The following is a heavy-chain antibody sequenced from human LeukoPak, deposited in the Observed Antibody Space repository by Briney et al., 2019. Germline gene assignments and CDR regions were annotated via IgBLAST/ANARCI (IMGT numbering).Heavy chain of an antibody. CDR1: GFSFSSYS. CDR3: ARDPSALPTAANWFDP. V-gene: IGHV3-21*06. D-gene: IGHD2-2*01. J-gene: IGHJ5*02. CDR2: ISSTSTYI. Sequence: PRGSLRLSCVASGFSFSSYSMNWVRQAPGKGLEWVSSISSTSTYIYYTDSVKGRFTISRDNAKNSLYLQMDSLRAEDTAVYYCARDPSALPTAANWFDPWGQGTLVTVSS.